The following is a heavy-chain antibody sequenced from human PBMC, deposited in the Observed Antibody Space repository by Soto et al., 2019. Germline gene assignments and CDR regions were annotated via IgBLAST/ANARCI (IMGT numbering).Heavy chain of an antibody. Sequence: RGSLKISCKGSGYSFTSYWIGWVRQMPGKGLEWMGIIFPDDGETRYSPSFQGQVTISADKSTTTAYLKWSSLKASDTATYFCARQGFSKQYYYGMDIWGQGTAVTVSS. CDR1: GYSFTSYW. CDR2: IFPDDGET. D-gene: IGHD4-4*01. J-gene: IGHJ6*02. CDR3: ARQGFSKQYYYGMDI. V-gene: IGHV5-51*01.